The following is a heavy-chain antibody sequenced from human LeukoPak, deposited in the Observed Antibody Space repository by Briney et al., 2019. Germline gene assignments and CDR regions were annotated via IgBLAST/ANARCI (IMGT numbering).Heavy chain of an antibody. Sequence: PGGSLRLSCTASGFTFADYGFSWVRQAPGKGLQWVTFIRSKTHGGAPEYAASVKGRFTVSRDDSKGIAYLQIDSLQTEDTAVYYCTRARYYGSASYYSDAFDVWGQGTLVTVSS. V-gene: IGHV3-49*04. CDR2: IRSKTHGGAP. CDR1: GFTFADYG. CDR3: TRARYYGSASYYSDAFDV. D-gene: IGHD3-10*01. J-gene: IGHJ3*01.